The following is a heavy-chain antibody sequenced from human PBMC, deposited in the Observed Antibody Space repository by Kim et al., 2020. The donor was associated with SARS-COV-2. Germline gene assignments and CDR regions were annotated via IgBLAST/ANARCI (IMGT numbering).Heavy chain of an antibody. D-gene: IGHD3-9*01. J-gene: IGHJ3*02. CDR1: GGSISSGSYY. CDR3: ARDHYGYFDWFHKTEGAFDI. Sequence: SETLSLTCTVSGGSISSGSYYWSWIRQPAGKGLEWIGRIYTSGSTNYNPSLKSRVTISVDTSKNQFSLKLSSVTAADTAVYYCARDHYGYFDWFHKTEGAFDIWGQGTMVTVSS. CDR2: IYTSGST. V-gene: IGHV4-61*02.